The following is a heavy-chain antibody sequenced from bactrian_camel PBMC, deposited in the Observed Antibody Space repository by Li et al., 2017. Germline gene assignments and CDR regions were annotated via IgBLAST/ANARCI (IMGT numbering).Heavy chain of an antibody. CDR1: EHTNPIHC. CDR3: AADRTYYCVRGPIGYNY. J-gene: IGHJ4*01. V-gene: IGHV3S53*01. Sequence: VQLVESGGGSVRAGESLRLSCAASEHTNPIHCMGWFRQAPGKEREGVASIERDGRTTYADSVKGRFTISKDEPKNTLYLQMNSLKPEDSAMYYCAADRTYYCVRGPIGYNYWGQGTQVTVS. CDR2: IERDGRT. D-gene: IGHD3*01.